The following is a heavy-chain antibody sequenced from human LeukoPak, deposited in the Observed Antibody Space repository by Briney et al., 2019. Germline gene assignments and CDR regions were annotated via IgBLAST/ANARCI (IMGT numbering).Heavy chain of an antibody. J-gene: IGHJ6*02. D-gene: IGHD6-13*01. CDR3: ARGGVGSSWSHYYYYGMDV. Sequence: PSQTLSLTCTVSGGTISSDSYYWSWIRQPAGKGLEWIVRIYTSGSTNYNPSLKSRVTISVDTSKNQFSLMLSSVTAADAAVYYCARGGVGSSWSHYYYYGMDVWGQGTTVTVSS. V-gene: IGHV4-61*02. CDR2: IYTSGST. CDR1: GGTISSDSYY.